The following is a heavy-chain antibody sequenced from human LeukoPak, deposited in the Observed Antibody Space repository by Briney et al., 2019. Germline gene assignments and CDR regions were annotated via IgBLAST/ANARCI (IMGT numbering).Heavy chain of an antibody. CDR3: ATLGSYDSSGYWALPFDY. Sequence: GGSLRLSCAASGFTFSSYAMHWVRQAPGKGLEWVAVISYDGSNKYYADSVKGRFTISRDNSKNTLYLQMNSLRAEDTAVYYCATLGSYDSSGYWALPFDYWGQGTLVTVSS. J-gene: IGHJ4*02. D-gene: IGHD3-22*01. V-gene: IGHV3-30-3*01. CDR2: ISYDGSNK. CDR1: GFTFSSYA.